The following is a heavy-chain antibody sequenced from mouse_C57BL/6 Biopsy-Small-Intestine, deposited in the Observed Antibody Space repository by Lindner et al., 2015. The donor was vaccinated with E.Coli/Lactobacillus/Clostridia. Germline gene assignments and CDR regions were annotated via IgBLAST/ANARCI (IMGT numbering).Heavy chain of an antibody. V-gene: IGHV2-9-1*01. CDR3: ARNFKHYLDY. CDR2: IWTGGGT. J-gene: IGHJ2*01. Sequence: VQLQESGPGLVAPSQSLSITCTVSGFSLTSFAVSWVRQPPGKGLEWLGVIWTGGGTDYNSALKSRLSISKDNSKSQVFLKLNSLQSDDTAKYYCARNFKHYLDYWGHGTTLTVSS. CDR1: GFSLTSFA.